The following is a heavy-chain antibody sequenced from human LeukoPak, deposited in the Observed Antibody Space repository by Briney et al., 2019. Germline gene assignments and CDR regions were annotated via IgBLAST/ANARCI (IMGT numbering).Heavy chain of an antibody. CDR2: INAGNGNK. CDR3: ARSRITMVRGVADNWFDP. V-gene: IGHV1-3*01. Sequence: GASVKVSCKASGYTFTSYAMHWVRQAPGQRLEWMGWINAGNGNKIYSQKFQGRVTITRDTSASTAYMELSSLRSEDTAVYYCARSRITMVRGVADNWFDPWGQGTLVTVSS. J-gene: IGHJ5*02. CDR1: GYTFTSYA. D-gene: IGHD3-10*01.